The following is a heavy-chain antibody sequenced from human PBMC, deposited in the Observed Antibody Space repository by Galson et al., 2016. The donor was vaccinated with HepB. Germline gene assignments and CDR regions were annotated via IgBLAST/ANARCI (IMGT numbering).Heavy chain of an antibody. CDR1: GGSISSGDYS. CDR2: IYHSGST. V-gene: IGHV4-30-2*01. J-gene: IGHJ4*02. Sequence: TLSLTCAVSGGSISSGDYSWSWIRQPPGKGLEWIGYIYHSGSTYYNPSLKSRVTISVDRSKNQFSLKLSSVTAADTAVYYCARGTSFQGLDYWGQGTLVTVSS. D-gene: IGHD2-2*01. CDR3: ARGTSFQGLDY.